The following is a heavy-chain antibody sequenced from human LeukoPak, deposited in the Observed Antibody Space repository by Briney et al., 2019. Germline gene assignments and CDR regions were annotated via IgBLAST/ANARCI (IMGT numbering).Heavy chain of an antibody. Sequence: GESLKISCKGSGYSFASYWISWVRQMPGKGLEWMGRIDPSDSYTNYSPSFQGHVTISADKSISTAYLQWSSLKASDTAMYYCARRGGGWYSSWGQGTLVTVSS. D-gene: IGHD6-19*01. CDR2: IDPSDSYT. J-gene: IGHJ4*02. CDR1: GYSFASYW. V-gene: IGHV5-10-1*01. CDR3: ARRGGGWYSS.